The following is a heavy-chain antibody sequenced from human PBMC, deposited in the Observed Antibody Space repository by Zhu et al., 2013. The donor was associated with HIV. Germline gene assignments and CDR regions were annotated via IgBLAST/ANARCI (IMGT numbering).Heavy chain of an antibody. J-gene: IGHJ6*02. V-gene: IGHV1-69*02. D-gene: IGHD4-17*01. CDR1: GGTFSSYT. Sequence: QVQLVQSGAEVKKPGSSVKVSCKASGGTFSSYTISWVRQAPGQGLEWMGRIIPILGIANYAQKFQGRVTITADKSTSTAYMELSSLRSEDTAVYYCAADPGPYGDSNYYYGMDVWGQGTTVTVSS. CDR2: IIPILGIA. CDR3: AADPGPYGDSNYYYGMDV.